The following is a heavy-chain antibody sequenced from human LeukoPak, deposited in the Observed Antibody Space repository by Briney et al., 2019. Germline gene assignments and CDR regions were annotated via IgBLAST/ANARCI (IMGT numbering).Heavy chain of an antibody. CDR2: ISSSGSTI. CDR3: ARDEGIAARLFDY. J-gene: IGHJ4*02. Sequence: GGSLRLSCAASGFTFSSYEMNWVRQAPGKGLEWVSYISSSGSTIYYADSVKGRFTISRDNAKNSLYLQMNSLRAEDTAVYYCARDEGIAARLFDYWGQGTLATVSS. D-gene: IGHD6-6*01. V-gene: IGHV3-48*03. CDR1: GFTFSSYE.